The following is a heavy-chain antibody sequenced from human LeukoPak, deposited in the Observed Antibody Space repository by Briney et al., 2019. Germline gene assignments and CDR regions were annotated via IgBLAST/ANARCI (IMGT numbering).Heavy chain of an antibody. V-gene: IGHV3-30*02. CDR1: GFPFSSFG. Sequence: GGSLRLSCAASGFPFSSFGMHWVRQFPGKGLEWVAFIRYDGSNKYYADSVKGRFTISRDDSKNTVYLQMNSLRVEDTAVYYCAKDAGYYYDSSGYYPDYWGQGTLVTVST. CDR3: AKDAGYYYDSSGYYPDY. D-gene: IGHD3-22*01. J-gene: IGHJ4*02. CDR2: IRYDGSNK.